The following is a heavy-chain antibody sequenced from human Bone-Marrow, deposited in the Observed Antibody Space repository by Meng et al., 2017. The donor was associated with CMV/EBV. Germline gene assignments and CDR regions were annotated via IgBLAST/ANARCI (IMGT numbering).Heavy chain of an antibody. CDR3: ARWTNYFDSSGLEYNWFDP. CDR1: FSAYG. CDR2: ISAYNDNT. J-gene: IGHJ5*02. Sequence: FSAYGISWVRQAPGQGLEWMGWISAYNDNTNYAQKLQGRVTMTTDTSTSTAYMELRSLRSDDTAVYYCARWTNYFDSSGLEYNWFDPWGQGTLVTVSS. D-gene: IGHD3-22*01. V-gene: IGHV1-18*01.